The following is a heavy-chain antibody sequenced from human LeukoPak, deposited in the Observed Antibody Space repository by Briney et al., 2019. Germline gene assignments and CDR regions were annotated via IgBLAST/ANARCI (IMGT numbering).Heavy chain of an antibody. D-gene: IGHD2/OR15-2a*01. Sequence: SETLSLTCAVSGYSISSGHYWGWIRQPPGKGQEWIGSGYHTGTTYYNPSLESRVIISVDTSKNQISLKVTSVTAADTAVYHCARHSIAGYYYYLDVWGKGTTVTVSS. CDR2: GYHTGTT. J-gene: IGHJ6*03. CDR1: GYSISSGHY. V-gene: IGHV4-38-2*01. CDR3: ARHSIAGYYYYLDV.